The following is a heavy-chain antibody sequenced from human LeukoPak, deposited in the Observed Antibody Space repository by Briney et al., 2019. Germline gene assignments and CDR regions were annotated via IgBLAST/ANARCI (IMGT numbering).Heavy chain of an antibody. CDR2: ISGSGGSS. CDR3: AKGSIASSYTGLNY. D-gene: IGHD2-2*02. CDR1: GFTFSSYS. J-gene: IGHJ4*02. V-gene: IGHV3-23*01. Sequence: QPGGSLRLSCAASGFTFSSYSMSWVRQAPGKGLEWVSGISGSGGSSYYADSVKGRFTISRDDSKNTLSLQMNSLRAEDTAIYYCAKGSIASSYTGLNYWGQGTLVTVSS.